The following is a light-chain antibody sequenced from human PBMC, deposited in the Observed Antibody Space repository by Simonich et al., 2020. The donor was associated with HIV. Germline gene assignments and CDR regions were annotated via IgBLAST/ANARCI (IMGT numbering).Light chain of an antibody. CDR2: LNS. CDR3: MQALQTPLT. CDR1: QSLLHSNGYNY. V-gene: IGKV2-28*01. Sequence: DIVMTQSPLSLPVTPGEPASISCRSSQSLLHSNGYNYLDWYLQKPGQSPQLLIYLNSMRASGVPDRFSGSGSGTDFTLKISRVEAEDVGVYFCMQALQTPLTFGGGTKVEIK. J-gene: IGKJ4*01.